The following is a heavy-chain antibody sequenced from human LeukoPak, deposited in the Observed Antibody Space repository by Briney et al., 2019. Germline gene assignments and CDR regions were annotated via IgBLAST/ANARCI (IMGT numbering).Heavy chain of an antibody. J-gene: IGHJ4*02. CDR1: GFTFSSYS. D-gene: IGHD6-13*01. CDR3: ARAPRQQLVDY. CDR2: ISSSSYI. Sequence: GGSLRLSCAASGFTFSSYSMNWVRQAPGKGLEWVSSISSSSYIYYADSVKGRFTISRDNAKNSLYLQMNSLRAEDTAVYYCARAPRQQLVDYWGQGTLVTVSS. V-gene: IGHV3-21*01.